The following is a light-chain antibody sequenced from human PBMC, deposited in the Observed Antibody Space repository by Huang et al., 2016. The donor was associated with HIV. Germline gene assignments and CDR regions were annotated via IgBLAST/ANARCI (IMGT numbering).Light chain of an antibody. J-gene: IGKJ2*01. CDR3: QQVYSYPRT. Sequence: IQLTQSPSSLSASVGDRVTITCRASQGISSYLAWFQQKPGKAPKLLIYAASTLQSGGPSRFSGSGSGTDFTLTISSLQPEDFATYYCQQVYSYPRTFGQGTKLEIK. CDR2: AAS. CDR1: QGISSY. V-gene: IGKV1-9*01.